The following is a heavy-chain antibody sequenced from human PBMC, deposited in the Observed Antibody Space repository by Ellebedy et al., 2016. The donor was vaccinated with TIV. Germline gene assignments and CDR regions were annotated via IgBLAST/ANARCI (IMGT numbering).Heavy chain of an antibody. CDR1: GFTSGSYW. CDR3: ASYTKYHFDY. J-gene: IGHJ4*02. Sequence: PGGSLRLSCEAFGFTSGSYWMTWVRQAPGKGLEWVANIKQVGSEKYYVDSVKGRFTISRDNAKNSLSRHMNSLRVEDTAVYYCASYTKYHFDYWGQGTLVTVSS. D-gene: IGHD2-2*02. V-gene: IGHV3-7*01. CDR2: IKQVGSEK.